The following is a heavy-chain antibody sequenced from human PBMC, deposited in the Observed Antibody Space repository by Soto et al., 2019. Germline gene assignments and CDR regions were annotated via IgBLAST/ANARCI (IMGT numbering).Heavy chain of an antibody. D-gene: IGHD2-15*01. CDR2: ISSTSSFI. J-gene: IGHJ4*02. Sequence: EVQLVESGGGLVKPGGSLRVSCAASGFTFSTYNMNWVRQAPGKGLEWVSSISSTSSFIYYADSVKGRFIISRDNAKNSLSLHMNSLRAEDTAVYYCARALRYCSGGICYPPPYYFDYWGQGTLVTVSS. CDR3: ARALRYCSGGICYPPPYYFDY. CDR1: GFTFSTYN. V-gene: IGHV3-21*01.